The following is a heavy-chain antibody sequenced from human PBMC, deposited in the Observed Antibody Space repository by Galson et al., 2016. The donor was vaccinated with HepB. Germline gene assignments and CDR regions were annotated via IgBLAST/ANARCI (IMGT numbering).Heavy chain of an antibody. CDR1: GFTFSTGD. Sequence: SLRLSCAASGFTFSTGDLHWVRQATGKGLEWVSAIGLAGDTYYLDSVRGRFTISRENVRNSLYLQMTSLRAGDTAVYYCARARSVGLGKWTWYFDLWGRGILVTVSS. D-gene: IGHD3-16*01. CDR3: ARARSVGLGKWTWYFDL. J-gene: IGHJ2*01. CDR2: IGLAGDT. V-gene: IGHV3-13*01.